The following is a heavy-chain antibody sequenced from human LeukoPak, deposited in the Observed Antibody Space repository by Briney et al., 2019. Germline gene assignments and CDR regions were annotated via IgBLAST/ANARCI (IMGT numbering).Heavy chain of an antibody. CDR1: GFTFSSYS. CDR3: ARDTKYAFDN. V-gene: IGHV3-48*01. J-gene: IGHJ4*02. D-gene: IGHD2-2*01. Sequence: GGSLRLSCAASGFTFSSYSMTWVRQAPGKGLEWISYIGISSGNTKYADSVKGRFTISGDKAKNSLYLQMNSLRVEDTAVYYCARDTKYAFDNWGQGTLVTVSS. CDR2: IGISSGNT.